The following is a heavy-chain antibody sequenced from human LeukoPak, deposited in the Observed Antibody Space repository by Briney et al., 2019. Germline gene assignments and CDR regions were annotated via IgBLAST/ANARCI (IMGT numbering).Heavy chain of an antibody. CDR3: ARDWDAAAY. V-gene: IGHV3-7*01. J-gene: IGHJ4*02. CDR1: GFTFSSYA. D-gene: IGHD6-13*01. Sequence: GGSLRLSCAASGFTFSSYAMSWVRQPPGKGLEWVANIKQDGSEKYYVDSVKGRFTISRDNAKNSLYLQMNSLRAEDTAVYYCARDWDAAAYWGQGTLVTVSS. CDR2: IKQDGSEK.